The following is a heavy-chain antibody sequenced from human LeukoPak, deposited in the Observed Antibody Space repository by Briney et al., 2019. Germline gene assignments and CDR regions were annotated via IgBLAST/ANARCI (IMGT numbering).Heavy chain of an antibody. J-gene: IGHJ5*02. CDR3: VRDPKSAVAADWFDP. CDR2: IYYSGST. V-gene: IGHV4-30-4*08. Sequence: PSQTLSLTCTVSGGSISSGDYYWSWIRQPPGKGLEWIGYIYYSGSTYYNPSLKSRVTISVDTSKNQFSLRLDSMTAADTAVYYCVRDPKSAVAADWFDPWGQGTLVTVSS. D-gene: IGHD6-19*01. CDR1: GGSISSGDYY.